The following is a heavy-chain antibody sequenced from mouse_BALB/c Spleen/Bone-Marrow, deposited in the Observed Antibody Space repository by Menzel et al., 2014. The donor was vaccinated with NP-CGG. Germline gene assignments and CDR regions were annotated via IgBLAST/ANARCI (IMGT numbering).Heavy chain of an antibody. V-gene: IGHV1-85*01. Sequence: VQLQESGAELVKPGASVKLSCKASGYTFTSSDINWVRQRPEQGLAWIGRISPGNVSTEYNDKFKVKATLTTDKSSSTVYMQLSRLTSEDSAVYSCSRGGWLGGYFDVWGAGTTVTVSS. D-gene: IGHD2-3*01. CDR2: ISPGNVST. CDR3: SRGGWLGGYFDV. CDR1: GYTFTSSD. J-gene: IGHJ1*01.